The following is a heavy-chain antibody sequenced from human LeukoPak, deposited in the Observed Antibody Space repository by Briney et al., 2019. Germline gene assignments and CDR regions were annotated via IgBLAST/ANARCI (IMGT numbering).Heavy chain of an antibody. CDR2: ISWNSGSI. CDR1: GFTFDDYA. J-gene: IGHJ1*01. CDR3: AKAGSSSWYYEYFQH. D-gene: IGHD6-13*01. Sequence: PGRSLRLSCAASGFTFDDYAMPWVRHAPGKGLEWVSGISWNSGSIGYADSVKGRFTISRDNAKNSLYLQMNSLRAEDTALYYCAKAGSSSWYYEYFQHWGQGTLVTVSS. V-gene: IGHV3-9*01.